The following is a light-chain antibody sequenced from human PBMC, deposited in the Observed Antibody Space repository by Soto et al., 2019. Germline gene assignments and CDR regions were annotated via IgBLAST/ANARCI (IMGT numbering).Light chain of an antibody. J-gene: IGKJ1*01. CDR2: DAS. Sequence: ESVLTQSPGTLSLSPGERATLSCRASQSISSNYLAWYQQKPGQAPRLLIYDASTRATGIPDRFSGSGSGTDSTLTISRLEPEDFAVYYCQQYGGSPPQTFGQGTKV. CDR3: QQYGGSPPQT. V-gene: IGKV3-20*01. CDR1: QSISSNY.